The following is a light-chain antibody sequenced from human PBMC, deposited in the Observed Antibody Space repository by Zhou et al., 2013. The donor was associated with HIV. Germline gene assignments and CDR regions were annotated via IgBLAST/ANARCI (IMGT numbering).Light chain of an antibody. V-gene: IGKV1-9*01. CDR1: QGISNY. J-gene: IGKJ4*01. CDR3: QQSYTTPLT. CDR2: ATS. Sequence: DIQLTQSASFLSASVGDTVTITCRASQGISNYLAWYQQKPGKAPQLLIYATSTLQTGVPSRFSGNGSGTEFTLTISSLQPEDFATYYCQQSYTTPLTFGGGTKVEIK.